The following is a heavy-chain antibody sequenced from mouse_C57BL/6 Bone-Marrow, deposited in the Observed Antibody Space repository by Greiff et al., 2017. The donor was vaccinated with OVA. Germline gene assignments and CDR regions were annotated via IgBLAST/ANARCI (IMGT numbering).Heavy chain of an antibody. D-gene: IGHD4-1*01. CDR2: ISDGGSYT. CDR1: GFTFSSYA. CDR3: ARDLTGTWFAY. V-gene: IGHV5-4*01. J-gene: IGHJ3*01. Sequence: EVQGVESGGGLVKPGGSLKLSCAASGFTFSSYAMSWVRQTPEKRLEWVATISDGGSYTHYPDNVKGRITIARDNAKNNLYLQMSQLKAEDTAMYYCARDLTGTWFAYWGQGTLVTVSA.